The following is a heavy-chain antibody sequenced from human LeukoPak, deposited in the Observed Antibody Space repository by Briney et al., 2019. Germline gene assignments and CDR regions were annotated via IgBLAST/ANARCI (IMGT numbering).Heavy chain of an antibody. D-gene: IGHD3-3*01. CDR3: AADSRRTYYDFWNGYWYAFDI. Sequence: SVKVSCKASGFTFTTSAMQWVRQARGQRLEWIGWIVVGSGNTNYAQKFQERVTITRDMSTSTAYMELSSLRSEDTAVYYCAADSRRTYYDFWNGYWYAFDIWGQGTMVTVSS. CDR2: IVVGSGNT. J-gene: IGHJ3*02. CDR1: GFTFTTSA. V-gene: IGHV1-58*02.